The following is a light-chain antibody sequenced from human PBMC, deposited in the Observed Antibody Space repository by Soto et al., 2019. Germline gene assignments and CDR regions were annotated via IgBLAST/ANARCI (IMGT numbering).Light chain of an antibody. J-gene: IGLJ1*01. CDR2: STS. CDR1: SSNIGSNT. Sequence: VLTQPPSASGTPGQIVAISCSGSSSNIGSNTVTWYQQLPGTAPKLLIYSTSQRSSGVPGRFSGSKSGASASLSISGLQSQDEADYSCAAWDDRLDVYVFGTGTKVTVL. CDR3: AAWDDRLDVYV. V-gene: IGLV1-44*01.